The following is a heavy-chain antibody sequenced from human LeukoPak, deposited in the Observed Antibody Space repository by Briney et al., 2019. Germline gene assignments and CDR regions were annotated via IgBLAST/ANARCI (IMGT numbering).Heavy chain of an antibody. D-gene: IGHD4-11*01. CDR2: IYTSGST. Sequence: SETLSPTCTVSGDSISSGSYYWSWIRQPAGKGLEWIGRIYTSGSTNYNPSLKSRVIMSLDTSKNQFSLKLSSVTATDTAIYYCARYYSNFEYYFDYWGQGILVTVSS. V-gene: IGHV4-61*02. J-gene: IGHJ4*02. CDR3: ARYYSNFEYYFDY. CDR1: GDSISSGSYY.